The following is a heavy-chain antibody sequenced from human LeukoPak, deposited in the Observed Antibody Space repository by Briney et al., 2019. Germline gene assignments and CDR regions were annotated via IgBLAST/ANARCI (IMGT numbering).Heavy chain of an antibody. Sequence: SETLSLTCTVSGGSISSGDYYWSWIRQPPGKGLEWIGYIYYSGSTNYNPSLKSRVTISVDTSKNQFSLKLSSVTAADTAVYYCAREPYYYDSSGSSPFDIWGQGTMVTVSS. CDR1: GGSISSGDYY. D-gene: IGHD3-22*01. V-gene: IGHV4-61*08. CDR2: IYYSGST. J-gene: IGHJ3*02. CDR3: AREPYYYDSSGSSPFDI.